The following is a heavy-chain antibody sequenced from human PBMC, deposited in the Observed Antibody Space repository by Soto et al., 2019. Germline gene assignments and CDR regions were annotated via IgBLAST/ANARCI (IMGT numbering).Heavy chain of an antibody. J-gene: IGHJ6*03. CDR3: AKDGRYCSSTSCHPPWYYYYYMDV. D-gene: IGHD2-2*01. Sequence: QVQLVESGGGVVQPGRSLRLSCAASGFTFSSYGMHWVRQAPGKGLEWVAVISYDGSNKYYADSVKGRFTISRDNSKNTLYLQMNSLRAEDTAVYYCAKDGRYCSSTSCHPPWYYYYYMDVWGKGTTVTVSS. V-gene: IGHV3-30*18. CDR2: ISYDGSNK. CDR1: GFTFSSYG.